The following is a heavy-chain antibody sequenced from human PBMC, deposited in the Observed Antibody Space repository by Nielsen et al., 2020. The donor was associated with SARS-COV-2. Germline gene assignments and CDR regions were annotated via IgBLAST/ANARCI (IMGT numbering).Heavy chain of an antibody. CDR3: ARGGIGYYGAPTHNYYMDA. V-gene: IGHV4-4*02. J-gene: IGHJ6*03. CDR2: IHHSGSI. Sequence: SETLSLTCTVSGGSISSTNRWSWVRRPPGKGLEWIGEIHHSGSINYNPSLKSRLTISVDKSKSQISLEVTSVTAADTALYYCARGGIGYYGAPTHNYYMDAWGKGTAVTVSS. CDR1: GGSISSTNR. D-gene: IGHD3-3*01.